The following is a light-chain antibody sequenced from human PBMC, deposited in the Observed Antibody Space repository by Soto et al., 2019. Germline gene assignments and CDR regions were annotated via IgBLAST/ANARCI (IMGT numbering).Light chain of an antibody. V-gene: IGLV2-23*02. Sequence: QSALTQPASVSGSPGQSITISCTGTSSDVGSYNLVSWYQQHPGKASKLMIYEVSKRPAGVSNRFSGSKSGNTASLTISGLQAEDEADYYCCSYAGSSTFPYVFGNGTKVTVL. CDR2: EVS. J-gene: IGLJ1*01. CDR3: CSYAGSSTFPYV. CDR1: SSDVGSYNL.